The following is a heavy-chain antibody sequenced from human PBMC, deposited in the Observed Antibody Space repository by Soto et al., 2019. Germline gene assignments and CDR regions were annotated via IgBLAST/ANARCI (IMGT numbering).Heavy chain of an antibody. CDR2: IYDSGST. J-gene: IGHJ3*02. CDR1: GASFSHFY. Sequence: QVQLQESGPRLVKPSETLSLTCTGSGASFSHFYWSWIRQAPGKGLEWLGYIYDSGSTTYTPSVKSRVTMSVDTSKTQFSLDLGSVTAADTAVYFCAASYYAILTGHSAFDIWGHGTLVTVSS. CDR3: AASYYAILTGHSAFDI. D-gene: IGHD3-9*01. V-gene: IGHV4-59*01.